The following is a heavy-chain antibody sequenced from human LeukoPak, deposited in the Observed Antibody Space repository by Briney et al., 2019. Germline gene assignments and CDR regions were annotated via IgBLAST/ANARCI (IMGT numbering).Heavy chain of an antibody. V-gene: IGHV3-23*01. CDR3: ARDLHYDVAMDV. CDR1: GFTFSAYA. CDR2: IGSDNKP. J-gene: IGHJ6*04. Sequence: PGGSLRLSCEASGFTFSAYAMTWVRQAPGQGLEWVSSIGSDNKPHYSESVKGRFAISRDNSKSMLFLQLNSLRAEDTALYYCARDLHYDVAMDVWGAGNPGTVSS. D-gene: IGHD5-12*01.